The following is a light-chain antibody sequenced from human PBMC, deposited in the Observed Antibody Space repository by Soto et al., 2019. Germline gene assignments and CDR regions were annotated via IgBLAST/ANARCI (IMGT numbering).Light chain of an antibody. CDR1: QTIMTY. CDR3: QQYNSYSPLT. J-gene: IGKJ4*01. Sequence: DLQMTQSPSSLSASVGDEVIITCRASQTIMTYLNWYQLKPGKAPKLLIYDASSLESGVPSRFSGSGSGTEFTLTISSLQPDDFATYYCQQYNSYSPLTFGGGTKVDIK. V-gene: IGKV1-5*01. CDR2: DAS.